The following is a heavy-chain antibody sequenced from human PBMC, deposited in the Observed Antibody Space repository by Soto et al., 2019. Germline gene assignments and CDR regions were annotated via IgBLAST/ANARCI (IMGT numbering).Heavy chain of an antibody. J-gene: IGHJ6*02. Sequence: QVQLVESGGGVVQPGRSLRLSCAASGFTFSSYGMHWVRQAPGKGLEWVAVIWYDGSNKYYADSVKGRFTISRDNSKNPLYLQMNSLRAEDTAVYYCARDPETTKLGYYYYYGMDVWGQGTTVTVSS. D-gene: IGHD7-27*01. V-gene: IGHV3-33*01. CDR3: ARDPETTKLGYYYYYGMDV. CDR2: IWYDGSNK. CDR1: GFTFSSYG.